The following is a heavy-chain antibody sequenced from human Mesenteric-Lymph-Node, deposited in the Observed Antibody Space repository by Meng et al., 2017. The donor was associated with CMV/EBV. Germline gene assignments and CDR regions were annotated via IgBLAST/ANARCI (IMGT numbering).Heavy chain of an antibody. CDR3: ARGRPYFYDHSAYFDS. J-gene: IGHJ4*02. Sequence: ASVKVSCKASGYTFTTYEINWVRQATGQRPEWLGWMNVNSGNTGYAQTFQGRLTLTRDTSITTAYMELNSLTSEDTAVYYCARGRPYFYDHSAYFDSWGQGTLVTVSS. V-gene: IGHV1-8*01. CDR2: MNVNSGNT. CDR1: GYTFTTYE. D-gene: IGHD3-22*01.